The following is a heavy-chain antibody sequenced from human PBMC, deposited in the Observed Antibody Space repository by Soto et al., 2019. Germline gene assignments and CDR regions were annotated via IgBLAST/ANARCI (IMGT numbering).Heavy chain of an antibody. CDR3: ARERVDTAMVMDDAFDI. D-gene: IGHD5-18*01. Sequence: RXLTFAVSCYSISIGYYWGWIRQPPGKGLEWIGSIYHSGSTYYNPSLKSRVTISVDTSKNQFSLKLSSVTAADTAVYYCARERVDTAMVMDDAFDIWGQGTMVTVSS. J-gene: IGHJ3*02. CDR2: IYHSGST. CDR1: CYSISIGYY. V-gene: IGHV4-38-2*02.